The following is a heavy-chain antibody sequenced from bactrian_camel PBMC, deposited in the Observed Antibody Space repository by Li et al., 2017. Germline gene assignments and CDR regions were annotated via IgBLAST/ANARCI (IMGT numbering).Heavy chain of an antibody. CDR1: GYTYKSYC. Sequence: QVQLVESGGGLVQPGGSLRLSCVASGYTYKSYCMGWVRQAPGEERVQVAVIGSLHMTSYADSVKGRFTISRDNAKNTVYLQMNSLKSEDTAMYYCAADGPLYGGDSCGELFVYWGQGTQVTVS. D-gene: IGHD6*01. CDR2: IGSLHMT. CDR3: AADGPLYGGDSCGELFVY. J-gene: IGHJ4*01. V-gene: IGHV3S53*01.